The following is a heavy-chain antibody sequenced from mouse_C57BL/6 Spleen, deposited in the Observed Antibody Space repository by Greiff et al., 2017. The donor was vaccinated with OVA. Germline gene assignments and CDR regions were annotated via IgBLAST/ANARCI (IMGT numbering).Heavy chain of an antibody. CDR1: GFTFSDYY. V-gene: IGHV5-16*01. CDR3: AREGDYYGSSYWYFDV. Sequence: EVMLVESEGGLVQPGSSMKLSCTASGFTFSDYYMAWVRQVPEKGLEWVANINYDGSSTYYLDSLKSRFIISRDNAKNILYLQMSSLKSEDTATYYCAREGDYYGSSYWYFDVGGTGTTVTVSS. CDR2: INYDGSST. J-gene: IGHJ1*03. D-gene: IGHD1-1*01.